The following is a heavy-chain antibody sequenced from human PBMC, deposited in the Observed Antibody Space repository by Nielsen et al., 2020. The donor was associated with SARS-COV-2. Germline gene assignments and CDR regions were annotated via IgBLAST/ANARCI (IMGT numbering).Heavy chain of an antibody. Sequence: GGSLRLSCAASGFTFSSYWMNWVRQAPGKGLEWVANIKQDGSEKYYGDSVKGRFTISRDNSKNTLYLQMNSLRAEDTAVYYCARDKSEVTIFGVVIRYFDYWGQGTLVTVSS. D-gene: IGHD3-3*01. J-gene: IGHJ4*02. CDR1: GFTFSSYW. V-gene: IGHV3-7*03. CDR3: ARDKSEVTIFGVVIRYFDY. CDR2: IKQDGSEK.